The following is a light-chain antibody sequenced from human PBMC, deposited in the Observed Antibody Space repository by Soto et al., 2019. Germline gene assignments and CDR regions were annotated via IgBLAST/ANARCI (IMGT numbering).Light chain of an antibody. V-gene: IGLV1-47*02. CDR1: SSNIGSNY. Sequence: QSVLTQPPSASGTPGQRVTISCSGSSSNIGSNYVYWYQQLPGTAPKILLYSNNQRPSGVPDRCSASKSGTSASLAISGLRSEDDADYYCSAWDDSLSGHVVFGGGTKLTVL. J-gene: IGLJ2*01. CDR3: SAWDDSLSGHVV. CDR2: SNN.